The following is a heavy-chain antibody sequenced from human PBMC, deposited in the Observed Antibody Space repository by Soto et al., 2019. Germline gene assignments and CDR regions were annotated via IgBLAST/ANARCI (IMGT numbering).Heavy chain of an antibody. D-gene: IGHD1-26*01. CDR3: VTVNLVGAAYYFDY. Sequence: SETLSLTCTVSGGSIRNGDYYWGWIRQPPGKGLEWIGYVYYSGTTYSHPSLNSRVSISVDTSENQFSLRLASVTAADTAVYYCVTVNLVGAAYYFDYWGPGTLVTVSS. V-gene: IGHV4-30-4*01. J-gene: IGHJ4*02. CDR2: VYYSGTT. CDR1: GGSIRNGDYY.